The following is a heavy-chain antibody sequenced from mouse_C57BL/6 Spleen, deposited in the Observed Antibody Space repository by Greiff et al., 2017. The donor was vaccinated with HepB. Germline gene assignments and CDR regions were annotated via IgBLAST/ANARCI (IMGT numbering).Heavy chain of an antibody. CDR1: GFTFSDYG. D-gene: IGHD2-1*01. Sequence: EVKLVESGGGLVKPGGSLKLSCAASGFTFSDYGMHWVRQAPEKGLEWVAYISSGSSTIYYADTVKGRFTISRDNAKNTLFLQMTSLRSEDTAMYYCAKGGGNYGTWFAYWGQGTLVTVSA. CDR2: ISSGSSTI. CDR3: AKGGGNYGTWFAY. V-gene: IGHV5-17*01. J-gene: IGHJ3*01.